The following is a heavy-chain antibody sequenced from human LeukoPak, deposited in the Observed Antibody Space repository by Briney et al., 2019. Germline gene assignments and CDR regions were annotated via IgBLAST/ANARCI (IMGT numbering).Heavy chain of an antibody. Sequence: SVKVSCKASGGTFSTSATSWVRQAPGQGLEWMGGIIPMLGRANYAQALRDRVKITADESTSTVYMEVRSLRSDDTGVYYCAREAYGSGWLAGYYYMDVWGKGTTVTVSS. D-gene: IGHD3-10*01. CDR1: GGTFSTSA. CDR2: IIPMLGRA. V-gene: IGHV1-69*13. J-gene: IGHJ6*03. CDR3: AREAYGSGWLAGYYYMDV.